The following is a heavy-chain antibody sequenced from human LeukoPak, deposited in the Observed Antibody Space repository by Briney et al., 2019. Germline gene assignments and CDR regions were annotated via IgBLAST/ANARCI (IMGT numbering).Heavy chain of an antibody. V-gene: IGHV1-18*04. Sequence: ASVKVSCKASGYTFTGYYMHWVRQAPGQGLEWMGWINPYNGNTNYAQKLQGRVTMTTDTSTSTAYMELRSLRPDDTAVYYCARAPIYDYVWGSYRHYFDYWGQGTLVTVSS. CDR3: ARAPIYDYVWGSYRHYFDY. D-gene: IGHD3-16*02. CDR2: INPYNGNT. CDR1: GYTFTGYY. J-gene: IGHJ4*02.